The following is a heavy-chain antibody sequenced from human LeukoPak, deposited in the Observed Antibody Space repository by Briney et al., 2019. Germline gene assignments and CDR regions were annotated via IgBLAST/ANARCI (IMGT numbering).Heavy chain of an antibody. V-gene: IGHV3-23*01. CDR3: ASMFCTTGTCSEGRRYFQN. J-gene: IGHJ1*01. Sequence: GGSPRLSCTASDDTFSNHAMARLRQAPGKGLEWVSTISGSGDRTFFADSVTGRFSISRDNSQNTLFLKIDSVRVEDTARYYCASMFCTTGTCSEGRRYFQNWGQGTLVTVSS. CDR1: DDTFSNHA. D-gene: IGHD2-8*01. CDR2: ISGSGDRT.